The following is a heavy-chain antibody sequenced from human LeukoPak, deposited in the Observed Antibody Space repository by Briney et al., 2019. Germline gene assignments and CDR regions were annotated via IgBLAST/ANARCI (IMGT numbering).Heavy chain of an antibody. CDR3: ARDSTYYYASGSSGPHYFDY. J-gene: IGHJ4*02. V-gene: IGHV3-30*01. D-gene: IGHD3-10*01. Sequence: GGSLRLSCAASGFTFSTYAMHWVRQAPGKGLEWVAVISYDGSNTYYADSVKGRFTISRDNSKNTLYLQLNSQRAEDTAVYYCARDSTYYYASGSSGPHYFDYWGQGTLVTVSS. CDR1: GFTFSTYA. CDR2: ISYDGSNT.